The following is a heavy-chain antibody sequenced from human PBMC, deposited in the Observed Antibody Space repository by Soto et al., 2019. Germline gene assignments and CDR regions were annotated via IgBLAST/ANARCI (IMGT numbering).Heavy chain of an antibody. CDR2: IYHSGST. CDR1: GGSISSSNR. J-gene: IGHJ6*02. Sequence: PSETLSLTCAGSGGSISSSNRWSWVRQPPGKGLEWIGEIYHSGSTNYNPSLKSRVTISVDKSKNQFSLKLSSVTAADTAVYYCARVLGSCYSGGRVCGMDVWGQGTTVTVSS. D-gene: IGHD2-15*01. V-gene: IGHV4-4*02. CDR3: ARVLGSCYSGGRVCGMDV.